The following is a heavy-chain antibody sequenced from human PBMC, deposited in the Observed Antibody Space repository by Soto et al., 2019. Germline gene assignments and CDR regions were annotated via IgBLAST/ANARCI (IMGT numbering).Heavy chain of an antibody. CDR3: ARDLGVDMVGTSSGAVAGSRDY. CDR2: ISGKNGDT. D-gene: IGHD5-12*01. CDR1: GFTFTSYG. J-gene: IGHJ1*01. V-gene: IGHV1-18*01. Sequence: QVQLVQSGAEVKKPGASVKVSCKASGFTFTSYGISWVRQAPGQGLEWMGWISGKNGDTNFAQKFQGRVTLTADTSTGTFSMEMRSLRSDDTAIYYCARDLGVDMVGTSSGAVAGSRDYWGQGTLVTVSS.